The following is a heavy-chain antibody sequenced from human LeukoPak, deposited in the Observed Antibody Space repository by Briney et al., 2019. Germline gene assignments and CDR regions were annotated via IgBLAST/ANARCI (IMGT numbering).Heavy chain of an antibody. D-gene: IGHD3-10*01. CDR1: DGSIGRGGYY. V-gene: IGHV4-31*03. CDR3: TRAGPHYGSGTGYAFYGMDV. CDR2: IYYTGTT. J-gene: IGHJ6*02. Sequence: SETLSLTCTVPDGSIGRGGYYWTWIRQYPGKGLERIGYIYYTGTTYYNPSLQSRVAISKDASKNQFSLRLSSVTAADTAVYYCTRAGPHYGSGTGYAFYGMDVWGQGTTVTVSS.